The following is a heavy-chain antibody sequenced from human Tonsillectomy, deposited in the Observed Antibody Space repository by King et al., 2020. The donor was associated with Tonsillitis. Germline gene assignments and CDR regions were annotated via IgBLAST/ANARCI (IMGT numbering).Heavy chain of an antibody. V-gene: IGHV4-31*03. Sequence: VQLQESGPGLVKPSQTLSLTCTFPGGSISSGGNYWSWIRQPAGKGLEWIGYIYYSGSTYYNPSLKSRVTISVDTSKNQFSLKLSSVTAADTAVYYCARGNSSGWYATPDDAFDIWGQGTMVTVSS. CDR3: ARGNSSGWYATPDDAFDI. CDR2: IYYSGST. D-gene: IGHD6-19*01. J-gene: IGHJ3*02. CDR1: GGSISSGGNY.